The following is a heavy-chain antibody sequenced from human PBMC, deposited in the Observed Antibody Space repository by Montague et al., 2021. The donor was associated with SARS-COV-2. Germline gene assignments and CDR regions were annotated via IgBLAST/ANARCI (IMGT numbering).Heavy chain of an antibody. CDR1: GGSISRSY. CDR3: ARHMSDCSKGICHTYYYYGWDV. V-gene: IGHV4-59*08. Sequence: SETLSLTCTASGGSISRSYWSWIRQPPGEGLEWIWYICYTGSTDSNPSLNSRVTISVDTYKNQLSLKLISVTAADTAAYFCARHMSDCSKGICHTYYYYGWDVWGQGTTVTVSS. D-gene: IGHD2-8*01. CDR2: ICYTGST. J-gene: IGHJ6*02.